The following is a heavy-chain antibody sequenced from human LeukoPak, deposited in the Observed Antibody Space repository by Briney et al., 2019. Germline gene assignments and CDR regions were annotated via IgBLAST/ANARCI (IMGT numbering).Heavy chain of an antibody. J-gene: IGHJ6*04. V-gene: IGHV3-21*01. Sequence: GGSLRLSCAASGFTFSSYGMNWVRQAPGKGLEWVSSISGSNSYIYYADSVKGRFTISRDNAKNSLYLQMNSLRAEDTAVYYCAELGITMIGGVWGKGTTVTISS. CDR3: AELGITMIGGV. CDR1: GFTFSSYG. D-gene: IGHD3-10*02. CDR2: ISGSNSYI.